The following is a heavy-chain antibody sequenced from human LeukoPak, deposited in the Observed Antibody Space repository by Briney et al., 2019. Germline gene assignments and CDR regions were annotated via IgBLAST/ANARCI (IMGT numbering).Heavy chain of an antibody. Sequence: SVKVSCKASGGTFSSYAISWVRQAPGQGHEWMGGIIPIFGTANYAQKFQGRVTITTDESTSTAYMELSSLRSEDTAVYYCARGGRDGYPNWFDPWGQGTLVTVSS. CDR1: GGTFSSYA. CDR3: ARGGRDGYPNWFDP. CDR2: IIPIFGTA. D-gene: IGHD5-24*01. J-gene: IGHJ5*02. V-gene: IGHV1-69*05.